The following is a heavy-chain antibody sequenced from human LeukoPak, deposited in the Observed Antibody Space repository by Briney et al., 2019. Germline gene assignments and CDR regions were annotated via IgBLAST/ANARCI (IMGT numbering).Heavy chain of an antibody. J-gene: IGHJ4*02. CDR2: IYYSGST. D-gene: IGHD6-13*01. CDR1: GGSISSYY. CDR3: ARLLIGPYSSSWTFDY. Sequence: SETLSLTCTVSGGSISSYYWSWIRQPPGKGLEWIGYIYYSGSTNYNPSLKSRVTVSVDTSKNQFSLKLSFVTAADTAVYYCARLLIGPYSSSWTFDYWGQGTLVTVSS. V-gene: IGHV4-59*01.